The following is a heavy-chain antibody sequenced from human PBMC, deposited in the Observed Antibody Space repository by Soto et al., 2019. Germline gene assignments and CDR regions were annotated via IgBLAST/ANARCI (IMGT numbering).Heavy chain of an antibody. CDR3: AKIAALSGNDY. Sequence: QVQLVESGGGVVQPGRSLRLSCAASGFTFSSYGMHWVRQAPGKGLERVAVISYDGSNKYYADSVKGRFTISRDNSKNTLYLQMNSLRAEDTAVYYCAKIAALSGNDYWGQGTLVTVSS. D-gene: IGHD6-6*01. V-gene: IGHV3-30*18. CDR2: ISYDGSNK. CDR1: GFTFSSYG. J-gene: IGHJ4*02.